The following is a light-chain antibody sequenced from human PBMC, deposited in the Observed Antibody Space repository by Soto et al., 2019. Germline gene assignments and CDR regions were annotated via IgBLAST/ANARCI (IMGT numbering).Light chain of an antibody. Sequence: DIQMTQSPSSVSASIGDRVTITCRASQIIGSWLAWYQQKPGRAPTLLIYAASSLQSGVPSRFGGSGSGTDFTLTITCLQAEDSATYYCQQANSFPFTFGPGTRVDIK. CDR1: QIIGSW. V-gene: IGKV1-12*02. CDR2: AAS. J-gene: IGKJ3*01. CDR3: QQANSFPFT.